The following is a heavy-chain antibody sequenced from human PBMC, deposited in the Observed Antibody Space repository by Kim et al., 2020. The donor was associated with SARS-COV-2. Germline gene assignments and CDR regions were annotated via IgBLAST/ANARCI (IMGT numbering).Heavy chain of an antibody. V-gene: IGHV3-11*04. CDR1: GFTFSDYY. D-gene: IGHD3-9*01. Sequence: GGSLRLSCAASGFTFSDYYMSWIRQAPGKGLEWVSYISSSGSTIYYADSVKGRFTISRDNAKNSLYLQMNSLRAEDTAVYYCARGGREESIYDILTGYYYSYGMDVWGQGATVTVSS. J-gene: IGHJ6*02. CDR2: ISSSGSTI. CDR3: ARGGREESIYDILTGYYYSYGMDV.